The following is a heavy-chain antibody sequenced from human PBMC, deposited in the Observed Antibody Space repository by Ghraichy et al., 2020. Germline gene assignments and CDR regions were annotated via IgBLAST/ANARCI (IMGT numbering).Heavy chain of an antibody. CDR3: TLYCSSSTCYIRY. CDR1: GFTFGDYA. V-gene: IGHV3-49*04. Sequence: GGPLRLTCTTSGFTFGDYAMSWVRQAPGKGLEWVGFIRSKTYGGTTDYAASVKGRFTISRDDSKSIAYLQMNSLKTEDTAVYYCTLYCSSSTCYIRYWGQGILVTVSS. D-gene: IGHD2-2*02. CDR2: IRSKTYGGTT. J-gene: IGHJ4*02.